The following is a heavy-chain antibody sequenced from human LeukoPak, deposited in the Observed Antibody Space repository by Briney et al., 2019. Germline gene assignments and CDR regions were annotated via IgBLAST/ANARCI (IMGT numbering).Heavy chain of an antibody. D-gene: IGHD2-15*01. CDR2: IWHDGSNK. V-gene: IGHV3-33*01. Sequence: GGSLRLSCAASGFTFSSYGMDWVRQAPGRGLEWVAIIWHDGSNKYYADSVKGRFTISRDNSKNTLDLQMNSLRAEDTAVYYCARDRSSGAFDYWGQGTLVTVSS. CDR1: GFTFSSYG. J-gene: IGHJ4*02. CDR3: ARDRSSGAFDY.